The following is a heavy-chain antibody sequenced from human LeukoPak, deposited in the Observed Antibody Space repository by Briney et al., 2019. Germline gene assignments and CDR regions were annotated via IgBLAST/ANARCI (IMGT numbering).Heavy chain of an antibody. J-gene: IGHJ4*02. V-gene: IGHV3-23*01. D-gene: IGHD3-22*01. CDR1: GFIFSSYA. CDR3: AKDGDYYDSDAYSSFFDY. Sequence: PGGSLRLSCAASGFIFSSYAMGWVRQVPGKGLEWVSSISGGGETTYYADSVKGRFTISRDNSKNTLSLQMNSLRVEDTAVYYCAKDGDYYDSDAYSSFFDYWGQGTLVTVSS. CDR2: ISGGGETT.